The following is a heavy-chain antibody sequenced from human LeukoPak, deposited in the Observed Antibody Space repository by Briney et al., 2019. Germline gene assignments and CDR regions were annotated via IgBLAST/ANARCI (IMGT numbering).Heavy chain of an antibody. J-gene: IGHJ4*02. V-gene: IGHV4-59*01. D-gene: IGHD3-16*01. CDR1: GGSITNYY. CDR2: IYCRGNT. CDR3: ARGVGALGY. Sequence: PSETLSLTCSASGGSITNYYWSWIRQPPGRGLEWIGYIYCRGNTYYNASLKSRVTISVDTSQNEVSLNLTSVTAADTAVYYCARGVGALGYWGQGTLVTVSS.